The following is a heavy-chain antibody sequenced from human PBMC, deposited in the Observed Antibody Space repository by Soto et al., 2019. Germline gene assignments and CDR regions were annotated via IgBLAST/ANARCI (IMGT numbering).Heavy chain of an antibody. D-gene: IGHD1-1*01. CDR1: GFSLTSSGVA. CDR2: IYWDDDK. Sequence: QITLKESGPTLAQLTQTLTLTCAFSGFSLTSSGVAVGWDRQPPGRALAWLAPIYWDDDKRHSPSLKSRLTIHKDTSKNQVVLTMTNMDPVDTATYYCAHSLAWKSATLDCWGQGTLVTVSS. CDR3: AHSLAWKSATLDC. V-gene: IGHV2-5*02. J-gene: IGHJ4*02.